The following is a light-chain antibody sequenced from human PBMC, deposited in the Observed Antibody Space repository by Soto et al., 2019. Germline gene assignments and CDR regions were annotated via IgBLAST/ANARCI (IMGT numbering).Light chain of an antibody. V-gene: IGKV2-30*01. CDR2: KVS. CDR1: QGLVYIDGNTY. CDR3: MQGTDWPRT. J-gene: IGKJ5*01. Sequence: DVVMTQSPLSLPVTLGQPASISCRSSQGLVYIDGNTYLSCFQQKTGQSPRRVIYKVSDRDSGVPDRFSGSGSGTDFTLKISRVEAEDVGIYYCMQGTDWPRTFGQGTRLEIK.